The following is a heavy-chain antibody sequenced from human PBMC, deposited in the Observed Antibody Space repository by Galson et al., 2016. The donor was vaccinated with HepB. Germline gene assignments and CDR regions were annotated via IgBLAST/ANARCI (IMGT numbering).Heavy chain of an antibody. Sequence: SVKVSCKASGGTFSSYGISWVRQAPGQGLEWMGGIIPIFGTGKYAQKFQGRVTITANESTNTVYMELSSLRSEDTAVYYCARDFVLGISVVVEGGWFDPWGQGTLVTVSS. CDR3: ARDFVLGISVVVEGGWFDP. CDR2: IIPIFGTG. J-gene: IGHJ5*02. D-gene: IGHD2/OR15-2a*01. V-gene: IGHV1-69*13. CDR1: GGTFSSYG.